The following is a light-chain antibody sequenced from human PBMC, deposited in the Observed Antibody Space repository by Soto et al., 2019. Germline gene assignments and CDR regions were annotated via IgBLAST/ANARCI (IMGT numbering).Light chain of an antibody. CDR2: DAS. V-gene: IGKV2-29*03. CDR3: QQYNYYWT. Sequence: DIVMTQTPLSLSVTPGQPASISCKSSQSLLHSDGKTYFYWYQQRPGKAPKLLIYDASSLESGVPSRFSGSGSGTEFTLTISSLQPDDFATYYCQQYNYYWTFGQGTKVDIK. J-gene: IGKJ1*01. CDR1: QSLLHSDGKTY.